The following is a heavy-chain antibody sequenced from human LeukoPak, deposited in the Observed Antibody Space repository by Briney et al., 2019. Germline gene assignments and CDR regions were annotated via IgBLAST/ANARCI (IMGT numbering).Heavy chain of an antibody. CDR2: ISYTWST. J-gene: IGHJ3*01. D-gene: IGHD3-10*01. CDR1: GYSISSGFY. CDR3: YGSDL. Sequence: KSSETLSLTCTVSGYSISSGFYWSWIRLPPGKGLEWIGYISYTWSTNYHPSFKSRVTMSIDTSKNQFSLNCARTDYYGGGIFYYYGSDLWGQGTMVTVSS. V-gene: IGHV4-61*01.